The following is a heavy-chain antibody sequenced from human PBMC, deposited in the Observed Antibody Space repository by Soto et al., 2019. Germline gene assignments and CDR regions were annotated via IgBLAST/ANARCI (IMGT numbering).Heavy chain of an antibody. J-gene: IGHJ4*02. D-gene: IGHD3-22*01. V-gene: IGHV1-3*01. Sequence: ASVKVSCKASGYTFTSFAIHWVRQAPGQRPEWIGWINLDNVHSRYSQKFQGRVTITRDASAIAAYMELSSLRSDDTAVYYCATDPHYYDTTGYCLGNWGQGALVTVSS. CDR2: INLDNVHS. CDR1: GYTFTSFA. CDR3: ATDPHYYDTTGYCLGN.